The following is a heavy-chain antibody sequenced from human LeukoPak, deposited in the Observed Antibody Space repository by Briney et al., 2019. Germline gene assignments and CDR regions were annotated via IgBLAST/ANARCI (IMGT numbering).Heavy chain of an antibody. Sequence: SVKVSCKASGGTFSSYAISWVRQAPGQGLEWMGGIIPIFGTANYAQKFQGRVTITADESTSTAYMELSSLRSEDTAVYYCATDLWFGELFMAYWGQGTLVTVS. J-gene: IGHJ4*02. D-gene: IGHD3-10*01. CDR2: IIPIFGTA. V-gene: IGHV1-69*01. CDR3: ATDLWFGELFMAY. CDR1: GGTFSSYA.